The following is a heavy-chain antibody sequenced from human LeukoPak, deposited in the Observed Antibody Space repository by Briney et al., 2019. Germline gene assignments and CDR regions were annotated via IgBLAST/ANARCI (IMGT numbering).Heavy chain of an antibody. Sequence: SVKVSCKASGGTFSSYTISWGRQAPGQGLEWMGRIIPILGIANYAQKFQGRVTITADKSTSTAYMELSSLRSEDTAVYYCARSPRIAAAGTGYFQHWGQGTLVTVSS. D-gene: IGHD6-13*01. CDR2: IIPILGIA. V-gene: IGHV1-69*02. CDR3: ARSPRIAAAGTGYFQH. J-gene: IGHJ1*01. CDR1: GGTFSSYT.